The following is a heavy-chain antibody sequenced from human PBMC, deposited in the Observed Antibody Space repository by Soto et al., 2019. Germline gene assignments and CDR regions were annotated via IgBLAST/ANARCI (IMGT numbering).Heavy chain of an antibody. V-gene: IGHV1-69*12. J-gene: IGHJ5*02. Sequence: QVQLVQSGAEVKEPGSSVNVSCKTSGGTFGNTAVTWVRQAPGQGLGGIGGIVPMFGTANYAQKFRGRVTITADESTSTAYMELSSLRSDDTAVYYCARDGDPGYSFWSGPLGGGRFDPWGQGTLVTVSS. CDR1: GGTFGNTA. CDR2: IVPMFGTA. D-gene: IGHD3-3*01. CDR3: ARDGDPGYSFWSGPLGGGRFDP.